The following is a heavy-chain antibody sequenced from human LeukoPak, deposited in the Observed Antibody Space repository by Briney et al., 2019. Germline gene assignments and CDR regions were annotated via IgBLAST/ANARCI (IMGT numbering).Heavy chain of an antibody. CDR1: GFTFSSYW. CDR2: INSDGSST. D-gene: IGHD7-27*01. V-gene: IGHV3-74*01. CDR3: ARAGGLGIQNYYYYMDG. J-gene: IGHJ6*03. Sequence: GGSLRLSCAASGFTFSSYWMHWVRQAPGKGLVWVSRINSDGSSTSYADSVKGRFTISRDNAKNTLYLQMNSLRAEDTAVYYCARAGGLGIQNYYYYMDGWGKGTTVTVSS.